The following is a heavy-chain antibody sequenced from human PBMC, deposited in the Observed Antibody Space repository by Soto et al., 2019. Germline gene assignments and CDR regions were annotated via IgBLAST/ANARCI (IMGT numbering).Heavy chain of an antibody. Sequence: EVQLVESGGGLVQPGGSLRLSCAASGFTFSNYWMHWVRQAPGKGLMWVSRINPDGGRTTYADSVKVRFAISRDNAKNTLYLQMDSLRAEDTAIYYCARVKSGSYDWFDPWGQGTLVTVSS. D-gene: IGHD3-10*01. V-gene: IGHV3-74*01. J-gene: IGHJ5*02. CDR3: ARVKSGSYDWFDP. CDR2: INPDGGRT. CDR1: GFTFSNYW.